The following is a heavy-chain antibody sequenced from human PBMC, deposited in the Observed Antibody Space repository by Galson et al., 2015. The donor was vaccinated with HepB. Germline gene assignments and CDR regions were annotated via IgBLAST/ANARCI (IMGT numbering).Heavy chain of an antibody. V-gene: IGHV3-43*01. CDR2: ISWDGGST. CDR3: AKDIFYDSSGYYPGNAFDI. CDR1: GFTFDDYT. D-gene: IGHD3-22*01. J-gene: IGHJ3*02. Sequence: SLRLSCAASGFTFDDYTMHWVRQAPGKGLEWVSLISWDGGSTYYADSVKGRFTISRVNSKNSLYLQMNSLRTEDTALYYCAKDIFYDSSGYYPGNAFDIWGQGTMVTVSS.